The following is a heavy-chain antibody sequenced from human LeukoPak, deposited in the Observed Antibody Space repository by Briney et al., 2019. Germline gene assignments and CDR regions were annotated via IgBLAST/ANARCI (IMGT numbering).Heavy chain of an antibody. CDR1: GGSISSSSYY. V-gene: IGHV4-39*01. D-gene: IGHD2-21*01. CDR2: IYYSGST. J-gene: IGHJ4*02. CDR3: ARQIYCGGDCYSGFDY. Sequence: KPSETLSLTCTVSGGSISSSSYYWGWIRQPPGKGLEWIGSIYYSGSTYYNPSLKSRVTISVDTSKNQFSLKLSSVTAADTAVYYCARQIYCGGDCYSGFDYWGQRTLVTVSS.